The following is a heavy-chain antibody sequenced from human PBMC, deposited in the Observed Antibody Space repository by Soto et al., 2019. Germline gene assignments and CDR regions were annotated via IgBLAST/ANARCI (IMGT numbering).Heavy chain of an antibody. CDR2: IKQDGSEK. CDR3: AREGYSSSYYFDY. V-gene: IGHV3-7*03. D-gene: IGHD6-6*01. J-gene: IGHJ4*02. Sequence: GGSLRLSCAASGFTFSSYWMSWVRQAPGKGLEWVANIKQDGSEKYYVDSVKGRFTISRDNAKNSLYLQMNSLRAEDTAVYYCAREGYSSSYYFDYWGQGTLATVSS. CDR1: GFTFSSYW.